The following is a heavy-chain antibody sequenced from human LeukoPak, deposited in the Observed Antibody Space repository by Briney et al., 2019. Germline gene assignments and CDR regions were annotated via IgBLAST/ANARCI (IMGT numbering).Heavy chain of an antibody. J-gene: IGHJ4*02. CDR1: GYTFTSYY. CDR3: ARERGIVGAPYYFDY. Sequence: GASVKVSCKASGYTFTSYYMHWVRQAPGQGLEWMGIINPSGGSTSYAQKFQGRVTMTRDTSTSTVYMELSSLRSEDTAVYYCARERGIVGAPYYFDYWGQGTLVTVSS. CDR2: INPSGGST. D-gene: IGHD1-26*01. V-gene: IGHV1-46*01.